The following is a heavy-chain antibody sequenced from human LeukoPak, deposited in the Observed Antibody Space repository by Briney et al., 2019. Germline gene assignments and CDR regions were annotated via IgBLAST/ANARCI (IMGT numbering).Heavy chain of an antibody. CDR2: IIPSFGTA. J-gene: IGHJ4*02. D-gene: IGHD3-10*01. V-gene: IGHV1-69*05. CDR3: ARDRGGYFDY. Sequence: AASVKVSCKASGGTFSSYAISWVRQAPGQGLEWMGGIIPSFGTANYAQKFQGRVTITTDEYTSTAYMELSSLRSEDTAVYYCARDRGGYFDYWGQGTLVTVSS. CDR1: GGTFSSYA.